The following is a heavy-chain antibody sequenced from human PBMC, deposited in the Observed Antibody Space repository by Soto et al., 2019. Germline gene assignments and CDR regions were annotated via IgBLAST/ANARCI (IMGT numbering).Heavy chain of an antibody. D-gene: IGHD1-26*01. CDR2: ISGDGSNK. CDR3: AKDLRSGSYLQYFQH. V-gene: IGHV3-30*18. Sequence: GGSLRLSCAASGFTFSNYGMHWVRQAPGKGLEWVAVISGDGSNKYYADSVKGRFTISRDNSKNTLYLQMNSLRAEDTAIYYCAKDLRSGSYLQYFQHWGQGTLVTVSS. CDR1: GFTFSNYG. J-gene: IGHJ1*01.